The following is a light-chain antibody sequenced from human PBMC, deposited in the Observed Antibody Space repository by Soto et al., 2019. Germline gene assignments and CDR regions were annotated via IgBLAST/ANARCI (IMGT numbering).Light chain of an antibody. Sequence: EIVMTQSPATLSVSPGERATLSCRASQSVITNLAWYQQKPGQAPRLLIYGASTRAAIIPARFSGSGSGTDFTLTISRLEPEDFAVYYCQQYGSSPPITFGQGTRLEIK. CDR2: GAS. J-gene: IGKJ5*01. V-gene: IGKV3-15*01. CDR1: QSVITN. CDR3: QQYGSSPPIT.